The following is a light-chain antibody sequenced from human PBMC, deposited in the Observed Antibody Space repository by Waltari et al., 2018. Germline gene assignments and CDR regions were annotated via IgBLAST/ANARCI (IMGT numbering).Light chain of an antibody. Sequence: VLTQSPGTLSLSPGEGATLTCRASQSVKNNYLAWYQQKPGQAPRLLIHGASTRATGIPDRFSGSGSGTDFTLTISRLEPEDFAVYYCQKYGTSPRTFGQGTKVEIK. CDR1: QSVKNNY. CDR3: QKYGTSPRT. V-gene: IGKV3-20*01. CDR2: GAS. J-gene: IGKJ1*01.